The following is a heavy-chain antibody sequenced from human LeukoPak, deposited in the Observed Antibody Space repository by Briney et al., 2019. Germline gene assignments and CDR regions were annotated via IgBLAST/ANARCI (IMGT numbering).Heavy chain of an antibody. D-gene: IGHD6-13*01. CDR2: IKEDGSEK. V-gene: IGHV3-7*01. Sequence: GGSLSLSCAASGFTFRKYWMSWVRQAPGKGLEWVANIKEDGSEKYYVDSVKGRFTISRDNARNSLYLEMNSLRGEDTAVYYCASGRQLGYWGQGTLVTVSS. J-gene: IGHJ4*02. CDR1: GFTFRKYW. CDR3: ASGRQLGY.